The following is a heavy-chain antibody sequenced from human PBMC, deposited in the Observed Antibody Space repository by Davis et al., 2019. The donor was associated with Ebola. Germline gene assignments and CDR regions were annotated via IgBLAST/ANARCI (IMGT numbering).Heavy chain of an antibody. CDR3: ARDGVTFGGVIVIGNAFDI. Sequence: GESLKISCAASGFTFSSYSMNWVRQAPGKGLEWVSSISSSSSYIYYADSVKGRFTISRDNAKNSLYLQMNSLRAEDTAVYYCARDGVTFGGVIVIGNAFDIWGQGTMVTVSS. CDR2: ISSSSSYI. J-gene: IGHJ3*02. D-gene: IGHD3-16*02. CDR1: GFTFSSYS. V-gene: IGHV3-21*01.